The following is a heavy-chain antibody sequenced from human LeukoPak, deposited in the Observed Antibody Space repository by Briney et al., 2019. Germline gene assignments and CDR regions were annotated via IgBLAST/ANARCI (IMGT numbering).Heavy chain of an antibody. J-gene: IGHJ4*02. CDR3: TGNYYGSGSYADFDY. CDR2: ISSGGDYK. D-gene: IGHD3-10*01. CDR1: GFTFSSFS. Sequence: GGSLRLSCAASGFTFSSFSMNWVRKAPGKGLEWVSSISSGGDYKHYADSVKGRLTISRDDSKNTAYLQMDSLKTEDTAVYYCTGNYYGSGSYADFDYWGQGTLVTVSS. V-gene: IGHV3-21*04.